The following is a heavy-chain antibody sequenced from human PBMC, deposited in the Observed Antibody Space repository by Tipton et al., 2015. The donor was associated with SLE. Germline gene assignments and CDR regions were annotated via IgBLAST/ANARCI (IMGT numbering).Heavy chain of an antibody. Sequence: SLRLSCAASGFTFRTYSMNWVCQAPGKGLEWISSISRSSTYRHYADSVKGRFTISRDNAKNSLYLQMNSLRAEDTAVYYCARDGSGSDAFDIWGQGTMVTVSS. CDR3: ARDGSGSDAFDI. D-gene: IGHD5-12*01. V-gene: IGHV3-21*01. J-gene: IGHJ3*02. CDR2: ISRSSTYR. CDR1: GFTFRTYS.